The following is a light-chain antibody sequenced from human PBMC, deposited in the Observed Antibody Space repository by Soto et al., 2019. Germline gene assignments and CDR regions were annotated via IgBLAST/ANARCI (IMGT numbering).Light chain of an antibody. CDR1: SSNIGSNY. Sequence: QAVVTQPPSTSGAPGQRVTISCSGSSSNIGSNYVYWYQQFPGSAPRLLIYNENRRPSGVPDRFSASKSGTSASLAISGLRAEDEADYHCAAWDDSLSGVVFGGGTKVTVL. V-gene: IGLV1-47*01. CDR3: AAWDDSLSGVV. J-gene: IGLJ2*01. CDR2: NEN.